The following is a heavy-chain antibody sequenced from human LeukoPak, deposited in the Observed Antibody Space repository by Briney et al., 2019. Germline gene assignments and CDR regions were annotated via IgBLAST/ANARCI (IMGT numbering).Heavy chain of an antibody. J-gene: IGHJ4*02. CDR1: GGSISSYY. D-gene: IGHD2-21*01. CDR3: ARTPWVGDHPYFDY. CDR2: IYYSGST. Sequence: SETLSLTCTVSGGSISSYYWSWIRQPPGKGLEWIGYIYYSGSTNYNPSLKSRVTISVDTSKNQFSLKLSSVTAADTAVHYCARTPWVGDHPYFDYWGQGTVVTVSS. V-gene: IGHV4-59*08.